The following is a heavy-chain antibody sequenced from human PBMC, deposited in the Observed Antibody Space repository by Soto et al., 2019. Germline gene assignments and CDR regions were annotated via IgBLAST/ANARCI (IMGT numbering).Heavy chain of an antibody. CDR1: GLTLSSYG. CDR2: ISYDGSNK. J-gene: IGHJ4*02. D-gene: IGHD3-22*01. Sequence: VTLSGAACGLTLSSYGMHWVRQAPGKGLEGVAVISYDGSNKYYADSVKGRFTISRDNSKNTLYLQMNSLRAEDTVVYYCCPTIEVVNSDYWGQGTLVTLSS. V-gene: IGHV3-30*03. CDR3: CPTIEVVNSDY.